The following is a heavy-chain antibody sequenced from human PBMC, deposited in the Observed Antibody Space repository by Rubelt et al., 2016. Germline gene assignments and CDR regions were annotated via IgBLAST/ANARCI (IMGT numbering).Heavy chain of an antibody. D-gene: IGHD4-17*01. V-gene: IGHV2-5*02. CDR3: AHRPRSRSTVTTPYFDY. J-gene: IGHJ4*02. CDR2: IYWDDDK. CDR1: NDSISSGYYW. Sequence: QESGPGLVKPSETLSLICTVSNDSISSGYYWGWIRQPPGKALGWLALIYWDDDKRYSPFLRSRLTITKDTSTNRVVLTMTNMEPVDTATYYCAHRPRSRSTVTTPYFDYWGQGTLVTVSS.